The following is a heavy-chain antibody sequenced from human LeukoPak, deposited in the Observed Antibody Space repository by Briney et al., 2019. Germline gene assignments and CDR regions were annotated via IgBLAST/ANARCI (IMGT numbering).Heavy chain of an antibody. D-gene: IGHD3/OR15-3a*01. CDR3: ARQTGSGLFILP. CDR2: IYYTGNT. CDR1: SGSISTSNYY. J-gene: IGHJ4*02. V-gene: IGHV4-39*01. Sequence: KPSETLSLTCTVSSGSISTSNYYWGWIRQPPGMGLEWIGSIYYTGNTYYNASLKSQVSISIDTSKNQFSLKLTSVTAADTAVYYCARQTGSGLFILPGGQGTLVTVSS.